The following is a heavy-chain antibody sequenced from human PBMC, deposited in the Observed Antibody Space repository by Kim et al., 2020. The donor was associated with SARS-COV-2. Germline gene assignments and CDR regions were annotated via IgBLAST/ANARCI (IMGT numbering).Heavy chain of an antibody. CDR3: ARLPRGYSYDAAYSLDV. Sequence: GGSLRLSCAASGFSFNNYAMNWVRQAPGKGLEWVSGIGGSGDSRDDADSVKGRFTISRDNSKNTLYLQMNNLSAEDTAVYYCARLPRGYSYDAAYSLDVWGQGTTVTVSS. D-gene: IGHD5-18*01. V-gene: IGHV3-23*01. CDR1: GFSFNNYA. CDR2: IGGSGDSR. J-gene: IGHJ6*02.